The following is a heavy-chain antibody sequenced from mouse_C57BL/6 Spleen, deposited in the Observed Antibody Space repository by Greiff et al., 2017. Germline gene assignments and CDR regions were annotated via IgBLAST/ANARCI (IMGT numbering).Heavy chain of an antibody. V-gene: IGHV1-59*01. D-gene: IGHD1-1*01. CDR3: ARRSSSYWYFDV. J-gene: IGHJ1*03. CDR1: GYTFTSYW. Sequence: QVQLQQPGAELVRPGTSVKLSCKASGYTFTSYWMHWVKQRPGQGLEWIGVIDPSDSYTNYNQKFKGKATLTVDTSSSTAYMQLSSLTSEDSAVYYCARRSSSYWYFDVWGTGTTVTVSS. CDR2: IDPSDSYT.